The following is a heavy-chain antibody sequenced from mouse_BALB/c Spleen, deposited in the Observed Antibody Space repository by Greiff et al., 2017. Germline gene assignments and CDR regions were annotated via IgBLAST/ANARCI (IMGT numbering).Heavy chain of an antibody. CDR1: GFKIKDTY. Sequence: EVQLQQSGAELVKPGASVQLSCTASGFKIKDTYMHWVKQRPEQGLEWIGRIDPANGNTKYDPKFQGKATIPADTSSNTAYLQLSSLTSEDTAVYYCARITTAYWGQGTLVTVSA. D-gene: IGHD1-1*01. J-gene: IGHJ3*01. CDR3: ARITTAY. V-gene: IGHV14-3*02. CDR2: IDPANGNT.